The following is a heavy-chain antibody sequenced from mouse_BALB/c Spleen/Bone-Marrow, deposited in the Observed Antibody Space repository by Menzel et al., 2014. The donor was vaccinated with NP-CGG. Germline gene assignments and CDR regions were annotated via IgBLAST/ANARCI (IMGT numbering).Heavy chain of an antibody. CDR1: GFDFSRYW. CDR3: AKLNSYGYLFV. CDR2: INPDSSTI. J-gene: IGHJ1*01. D-gene: IGHD1-1*01. V-gene: IGHV4-1*02. Sequence: DVMLVESGGGLVQPGGSLKLSCAASGFDFSRYWMSWVRQAPGKGLEWIGEINPDSSTINYTPSLKDKFIISRDNAKKTLYRQTSKVRSEYSCLYYGAKLNSYGYLFVWGAGTTVTVSS.